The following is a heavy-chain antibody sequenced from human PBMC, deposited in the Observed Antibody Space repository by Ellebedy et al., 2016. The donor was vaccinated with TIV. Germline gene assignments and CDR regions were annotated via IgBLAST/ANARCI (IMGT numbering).Heavy chain of an antibody. V-gene: IGHV3-53*01. Sequence: GGSLRLXXAASGFSVRSNYVHWVRQAPGKGLEWVSILYPDGRPFYAGSVKGRFTISRDNSKNTLSLQMDSLRVEDTAVYFCAGASLYNRGDHWGQGTLVTVSA. CDR1: GFSVRSNY. D-gene: IGHD1-1*01. CDR2: LYPDGRP. J-gene: IGHJ4*02. CDR3: AGASLYNRGDH.